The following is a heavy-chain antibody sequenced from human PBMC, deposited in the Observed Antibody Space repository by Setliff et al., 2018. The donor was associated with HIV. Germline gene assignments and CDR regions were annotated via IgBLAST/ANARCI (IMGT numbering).Heavy chain of an antibody. V-gene: IGHV3-11*06. J-gene: IGHJ6*02. CDR3: ARDDSNYRQHGMDV. Sequence: GGSLRLSCAASGFTFSDYYMSWIRQAPGKGLEWVSYISSSSSYTNYADSVKGRFTISRDNAKSSLYLQMNSLRAEDTAVYYCARDDSNYRQHGMDVWGQGTTVTVSS. CDR2: ISSSSSYT. CDR1: GFTFSDYY. D-gene: IGHD4-4*01.